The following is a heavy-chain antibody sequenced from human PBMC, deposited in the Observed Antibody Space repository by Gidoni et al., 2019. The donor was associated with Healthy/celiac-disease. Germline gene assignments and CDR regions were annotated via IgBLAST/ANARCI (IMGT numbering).Heavy chain of an antibody. CDR3: ARARESGYSSSWYSHY. J-gene: IGHJ4*02. Sequence: QVQLVESGGGLVKPGGSLRLSCAASGVTGSDYYMSWIRQAPGKGREWVSYISSSGSTIYYADSVQGRFTISRDNAKNSLYLQMNSLRAEDTAVYYCARARESGYSSSWYSHYWGQGTLVTVSS. CDR2: ISSSGSTI. D-gene: IGHD6-13*01. V-gene: IGHV3-11*01. CDR1: GVTGSDYY.